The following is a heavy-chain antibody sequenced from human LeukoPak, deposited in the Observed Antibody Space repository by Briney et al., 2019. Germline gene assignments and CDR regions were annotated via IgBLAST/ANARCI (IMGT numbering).Heavy chain of an antibody. J-gene: IGHJ3*02. D-gene: IGHD2-15*01. V-gene: IGHV1-69*05. CDR2: IIPIFGTA. Sequence: SVKVSCKASGGTFSRYAISWVRQATGQGLEWMGGIIPIFGTANYAQKFQGRVTITTDESTSTAYMEPSSLRSEDTAVYYCARERKTHGYCSGGSCYPDAFDIWGQGTMVTVSS. CDR1: GGTFSRYA. CDR3: ARERKTHGYCSGGSCYPDAFDI.